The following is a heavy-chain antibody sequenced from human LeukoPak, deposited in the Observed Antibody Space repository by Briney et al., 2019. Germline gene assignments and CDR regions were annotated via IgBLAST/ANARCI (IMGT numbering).Heavy chain of an antibody. CDR2: IIPVLGTA. CDR1: GCTFTSYF. CDR3: ARAYTSGYSLHGFYS. V-gene: IGHV1-69*13. J-gene: IGHJ4*02. Sequence: SVKVSFKASGCTFTSYFMHWVRQAPGQGLEWMGGIIPVLGTANYAQKFQGRVTITADESTSTAYMELSSLRSQDTAVYYCARAYTSGYSLHGFYSWGEGTLVTVSS. D-gene: IGHD3-22*01.